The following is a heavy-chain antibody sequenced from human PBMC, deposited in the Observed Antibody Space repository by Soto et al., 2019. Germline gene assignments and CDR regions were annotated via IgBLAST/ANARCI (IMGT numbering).Heavy chain of an antibody. CDR2: INTAGSTK. CDR1: GFPFSDFE. J-gene: IGHJ6*02. Sequence: EVQLVESGGGLVQPGGSLRLSCAASGFPFSDFEMHWVRQAPGKGLEWVSYINTAGSTKYYAASVKGRFTISRDNARNSVFLQMNSLRAEDTGVYYCARAECSTPNCLTAYYSYGLDVWGQGTTVTVSS. CDR3: ARAECSTPNCLTAYYSYGLDV. V-gene: IGHV3-48*03. D-gene: IGHD2-2*01.